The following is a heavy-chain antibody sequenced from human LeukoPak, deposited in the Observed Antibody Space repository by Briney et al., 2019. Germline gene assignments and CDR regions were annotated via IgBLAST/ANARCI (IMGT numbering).Heavy chain of an antibody. J-gene: IGHJ4*02. V-gene: IGHV3-15*01. Sequence: PGASLTLSCGGSGFSFSHAWMRWVRLARGKGLEWVGRFKSNPDGGTRDYGAPVKGRFSISRDDSKSTLYLQMNSLHTDDTAVYYCTTDKAWWAPGSYFEFWGQGSLVTVSS. CDR1: GFSFSHAW. D-gene: IGHD2-8*02. CDR2: FKSNPDGGTR. CDR3: TTDKAWWAPGSYFEF.